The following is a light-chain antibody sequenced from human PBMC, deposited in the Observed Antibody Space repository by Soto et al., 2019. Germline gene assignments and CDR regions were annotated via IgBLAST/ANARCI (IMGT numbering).Light chain of an antibody. Sequence: DIQMTQAPSSLSTSVGDRVTSTCQARQGIRTSSNWYQNKPGKAPKLLIYDASSLLIGVPSRFSGGGSGTYVTLTISSLQPEDIAKYYCQQFENVPFTFGKGTKLE. V-gene: IGKV1-33*01. CDR2: DAS. J-gene: IGKJ2*01. CDR3: QQFENVPFT. CDR1: QGIRTS.